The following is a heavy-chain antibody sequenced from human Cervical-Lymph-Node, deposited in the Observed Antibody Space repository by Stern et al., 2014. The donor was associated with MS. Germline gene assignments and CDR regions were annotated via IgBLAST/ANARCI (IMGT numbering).Heavy chain of an antibody. V-gene: IGHV1-2*04. Sequence: QVQLMQSGAEVKTPGASVKVSCKASGYTFTDFYLHWVRQAPGQGLEWMGWINPDSGGTNYAQKFQDCVTMTRDTSISTAYMEVRRLTSDDTAVYYCASSGYGVYYGMDVWGQGTTVTVSS. CDR3: ASSGYGVYYGMDV. CDR1: GYTFTDFY. CDR2: INPDSGGT. J-gene: IGHJ6*02. D-gene: IGHD5-12*01.